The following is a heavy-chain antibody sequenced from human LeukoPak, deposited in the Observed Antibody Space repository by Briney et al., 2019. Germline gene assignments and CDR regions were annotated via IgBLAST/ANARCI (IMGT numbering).Heavy chain of an antibody. D-gene: IGHD6-13*01. CDR2: INHSGST. V-gene: IGHV4-34*01. Sequence: SETLSLTCAVYGGSFSGYYWSWIRQPPGKGLEWIGEINHSGSTNYNPSLKSRVTISVDTSKNQFSLKLSSVTAADTAVYYCARGYSSSWYGRGYYFDYWGQGTLVTVSS. CDR1: GGSFSGYY. CDR3: ARGYSSSWYGRGYYFDY. J-gene: IGHJ4*02.